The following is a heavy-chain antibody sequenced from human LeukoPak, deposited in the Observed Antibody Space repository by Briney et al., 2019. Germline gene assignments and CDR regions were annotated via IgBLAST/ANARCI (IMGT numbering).Heavy chain of an antibody. J-gene: IGHJ5*02. V-gene: IGHV4-30-4*01. Sequence: PSETLSLTCTVSGGSISSGDYYWSWIRQPPGKGLEWIGYIYYSGSTYYNPSLKSRVTISVDTSKNQFSLKLSSVTAADTAVYYCARDRSYNWFDPWGQGTLVTVSS. D-gene: IGHD1-26*01. CDR3: ARDRSYNWFDP. CDR2: IYYSGST. CDR1: GGSISSGDYY.